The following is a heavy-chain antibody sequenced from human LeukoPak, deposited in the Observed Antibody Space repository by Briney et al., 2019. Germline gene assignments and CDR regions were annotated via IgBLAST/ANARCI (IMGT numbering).Heavy chain of an antibody. CDR2: IYPGESAA. V-gene: IGHV5-51*01. Sequence: GESLKISCRGSGYTFTNYWIGWVRQMLGKGLEWMGIIYPGESAARYSPSFQGQVTISVDQSISTTYLQWSSLKASDTAIYYCARPGQRTDNAGWNHFDYWGQGTLVTVSS. CDR1: GYTFTNYW. J-gene: IGHJ4*02. CDR3: ARPGQRTDNAGWNHFDY. D-gene: IGHD1-1*01.